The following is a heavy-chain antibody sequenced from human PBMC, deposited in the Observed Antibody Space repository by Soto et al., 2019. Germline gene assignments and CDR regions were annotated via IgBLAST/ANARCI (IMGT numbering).Heavy chain of an antibody. J-gene: IGHJ6*02. CDR2: ISAYNGNT. V-gene: IGHV1-18*01. CDR3: ARERVGYCISTNCGTADV. D-gene: IGHD2-2*01. Sequence: ASVKVSCKASGYTFTSYGISWVRQAPGQGLEWMGWISAYNGNTKYAQKLQGRVTMTTDTSTSTAYMELRSLRSDDTAVYYCARERVGYCISTNCGTADVWGQGTTVTVSS. CDR1: GYTFTSYG.